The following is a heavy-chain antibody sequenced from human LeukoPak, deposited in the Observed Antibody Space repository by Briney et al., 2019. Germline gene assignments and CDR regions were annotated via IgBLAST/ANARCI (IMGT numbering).Heavy chain of an antibody. CDR2: VRGKANNYAT. CDR3: TRQPQGTGTVDY. J-gene: IGHJ4*02. CDR1: GFTFSDSP. D-gene: IGHD3/OR15-3a*01. Sequence: GGSLRLSCAASGFTFSDSPIHWVRQASGKGLEWVGRVRGKANNYATGFAASVKGRFTISRDDSKNTAYLQMNSLKTEDTAMYHCTRQPQGTGTVDYWGQGTLVTVSS. V-gene: IGHV3-73*01.